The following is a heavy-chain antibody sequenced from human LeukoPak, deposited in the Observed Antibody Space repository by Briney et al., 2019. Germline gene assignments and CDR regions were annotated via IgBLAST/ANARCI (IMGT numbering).Heavy chain of an antibody. CDR3: ASGPGATIPGATDDAFDI. D-gene: IGHD5-12*01. Sequence: PVASVRVSCKASGGTFSSYAISWVRQAPGQGVEWMGGIIPIFGTANYAQKFQGRVTITADESTSTAYMELSSLRSEDTAVYYCASGPGATIPGATDDAFDIWGQGTMVTVSS. CDR1: GGTFSSYA. CDR2: IIPIFGTA. J-gene: IGHJ3*02. V-gene: IGHV1-69*01.